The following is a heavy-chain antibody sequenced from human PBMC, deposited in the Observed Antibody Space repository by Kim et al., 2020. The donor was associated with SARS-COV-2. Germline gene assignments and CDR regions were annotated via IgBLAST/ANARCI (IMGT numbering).Heavy chain of an antibody. CDR1: GFTFSSYG. V-gene: IGHV3-33*06. CDR2: IWYDGSNK. J-gene: IGHJ4*02. Sequence: GGSLRLSCAASGFTFSSYGMHWVRQAPGKGLEWVAVIWYDGSNKYYADSVKGRFTISRDNSKNTLYLQMNSLRAEDTAVYYCAKDGVRYCSSTSCYGGDYWGQGTLVTVSS. CDR3: AKDGVRYCSSTSCYGGDY. D-gene: IGHD2-2*01.